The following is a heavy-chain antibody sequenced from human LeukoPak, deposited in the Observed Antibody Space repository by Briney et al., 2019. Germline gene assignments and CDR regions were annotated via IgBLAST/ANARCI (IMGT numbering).Heavy chain of an antibody. CDR3: ARDMTDWWFDP. CDR1: GGSISSGGYY. V-gene: IGHV4-31*03. D-gene: IGHD3-9*01. Sequence: ETSETLSLTCTVSGGSISSGGYYWSWIRQHPGKGLEWIGYIYYSGSTHYNPSLKSRVTISVGTSKNQFSLKLSSVTAADTAVYYCARDMTDWWFDPWGQGTLVTVSS. J-gene: IGHJ5*02. CDR2: IYYSGST.